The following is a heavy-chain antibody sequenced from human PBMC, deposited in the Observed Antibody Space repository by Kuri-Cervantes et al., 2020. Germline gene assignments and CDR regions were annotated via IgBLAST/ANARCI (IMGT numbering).Heavy chain of an antibody. CDR1: GGTFSSYA. D-gene: IGHD3-22*01. CDR3: ATGNTMIVVGFLNGMDV. Sequence: SVKVSCKASGGTFSSYAISWVRQAPGQGLEWMGGIIPIFGTANYAQKFQGRVTMTEDTSTDTAYMELSSLRSEDTAVYYCATGNTMIVVGFLNGMDVWGQGTMVTVSS. J-gene: IGHJ6*02. CDR2: IIPIFGTA. V-gene: IGHV1-69*06.